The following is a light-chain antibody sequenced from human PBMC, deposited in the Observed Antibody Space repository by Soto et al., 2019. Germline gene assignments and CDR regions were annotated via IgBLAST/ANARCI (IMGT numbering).Light chain of an antibody. V-gene: IGKV3-20*01. Sequence: DIVLTQSPGTLSLSPGQRATLSCSSSQSVSSSSVAWYRQRPGQAPRLLIYGTSSRATGIPDRFSGSGSGTDFTLTISRLEPEDFAVYYCQQYGNSPITFGQGTRLEIK. CDR1: QSVSSSS. CDR2: GTS. J-gene: IGKJ5*01. CDR3: QQYGNSPIT.